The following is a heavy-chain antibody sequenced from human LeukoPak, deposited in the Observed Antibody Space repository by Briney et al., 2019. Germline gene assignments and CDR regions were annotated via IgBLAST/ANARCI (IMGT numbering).Heavy chain of an antibody. CDR1: GGSISSYY. D-gene: IGHD3-10*01. J-gene: IGHJ4*02. Sequence: SETLSLTCTVSGGSISSYYWSWIRQPAGKGVEWIGRIYTSGSTNYTPSLKSRVTMSVDTSKNQFSLKLSSVTAADTAVYYWGRTKGRGSEIDYWGQGTLVTVSS. CDR3: GRTKGRGSEIDY. V-gene: IGHV4-4*07. CDR2: IYTSGST.